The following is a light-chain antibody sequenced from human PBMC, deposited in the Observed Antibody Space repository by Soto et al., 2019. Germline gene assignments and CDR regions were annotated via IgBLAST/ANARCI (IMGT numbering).Light chain of an antibody. Sequence: DVQMTQSPSTLSASVGDRVTITCRASQSINNLLAWYQQKPGKAPKFLIYDVSTLESGVPSRFSGSGSGTEFTLTISSLQPEDFATYYCQQSYNTPLTFGGGTKVDIK. V-gene: IGKV1-5*01. CDR1: QSINNL. CDR3: QQSYNTPLT. CDR2: DVS. J-gene: IGKJ4*01.